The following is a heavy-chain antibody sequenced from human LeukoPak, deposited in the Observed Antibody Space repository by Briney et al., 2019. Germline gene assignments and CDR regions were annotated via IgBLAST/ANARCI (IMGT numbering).Heavy chain of an antibody. V-gene: IGHV4-30-2*02. CDR2: IYHSGST. J-gene: IGHJ5*02. D-gene: IGHD3-3*01. Sequence: SQTLSLTCTVSGGSISSGGYYWSWIRQPPGKGLEWIGYIYHSGSTYYNPSLKSRVTISVDTSKNQFSLKLSSVTAADTAVYYCARSDDFWSGYNERPNWFDPWGQGTLVTVSS. CDR1: GGSISSGGYY. CDR3: ARSDDFWSGYNERPNWFDP.